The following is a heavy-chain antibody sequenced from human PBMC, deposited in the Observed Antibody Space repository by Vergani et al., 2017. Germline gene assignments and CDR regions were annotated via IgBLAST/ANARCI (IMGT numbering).Heavy chain of an antibody. J-gene: IGHJ4*02. V-gene: IGHV3-11*06. CDR3: ARDQVAAAGVDY. CDR2: ISSSSSYT. Sequence: QVQLVESGGGLVKPGGSLRLFCAASGFTFSDYYMSWIRQAPGKGLEWVSYISSSSSYTNYADSVKGRFTISRDNAKNSLYLQMNSLRAEDTAVYYCARDQVAAAGVDYWGQGTLVTVSS. D-gene: IGHD6-13*01. CDR1: GFTFSDYY.